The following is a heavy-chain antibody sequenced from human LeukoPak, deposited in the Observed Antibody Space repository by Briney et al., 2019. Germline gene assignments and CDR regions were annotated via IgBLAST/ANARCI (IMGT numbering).Heavy chain of an antibody. J-gene: IGHJ4*02. CDR3: ARGPSLIGVAGTWPLDY. V-gene: IGHV3-21*01. D-gene: IGHD6-19*01. Sequence: GGSLRLSCAASEFTFSSYSMKWVRQAPGKGLEWVSSISSANSYKYYGDSVKGRFTISRDNAKNSLYLQMSSLRAEDTAAYYCARGPSLIGVAGTWPLDYWGQGTLVTVSS. CDR2: ISSANSYK. CDR1: EFTFSSYS.